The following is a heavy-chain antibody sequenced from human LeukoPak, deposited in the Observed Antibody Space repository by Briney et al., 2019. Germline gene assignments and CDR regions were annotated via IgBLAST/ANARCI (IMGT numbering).Heavy chain of an antibody. J-gene: IGHJ4*02. Sequence: GGSLRLSCAASGFTLSSYAMSWVRQAPGKGLEWVSLSGNAGSTYYADSVKGRFAISRDITKNTLYLQMNSLRAEDTAVYYCAIDGLQFSVWLPLLGYWGQGTLVTVSS. D-gene: IGHD3-3*01. V-gene: IGHV3-23*01. CDR1: GFTLSSYA. CDR2: SGNAGST. CDR3: AIDGLQFSVWLPLLGY.